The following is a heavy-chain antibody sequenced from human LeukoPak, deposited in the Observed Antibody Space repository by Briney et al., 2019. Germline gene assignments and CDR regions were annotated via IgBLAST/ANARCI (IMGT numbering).Heavy chain of an antibody. Sequence: GGSLRLSCAASGFTFSSYEMNWVRQAPGEGLEWVSYISSSGSTIYYADSVKGRFTISRDNAKNSLYLQMNSLRAEDTAVYYCARDWAPAAMSEVYYYYGIDVWGQGTTVTVSS. CDR3: ARDWAPAAMSEVYYYYGIDV. D-gene: IGHD2-2*01. CDR1: GFTFSSYE. V-gene: IGHV3-48*03. CDR2: ISSSGSTI. J-gene: IGHJ6*02.